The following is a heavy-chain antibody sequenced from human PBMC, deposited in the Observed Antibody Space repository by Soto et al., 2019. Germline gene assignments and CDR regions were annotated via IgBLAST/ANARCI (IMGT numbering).Heavy chain of an antibody. CDR1: GYTFTSYG. J-gene: IGHJ6*03. Sequence: ASVKVSCKASGYTFTSYGISWVRQAPGQGLEWMGWISAYNGNTNYAQKLQGRVTMTTDTSTSTAYMELRSLRSDDTAVYYCARATYDILTGRRTYYYYYYMDVWGKGTTVTVSS. CDR3: ARATYDILTGRRTYYYYYYMDV. V-gene: IGHV1-18*01. CDR2: ISAYNGNT. D-gene: IGHD3-9*01.